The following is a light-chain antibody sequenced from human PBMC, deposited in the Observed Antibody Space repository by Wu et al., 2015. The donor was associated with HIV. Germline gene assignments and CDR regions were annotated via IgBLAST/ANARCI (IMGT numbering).Light chain of an antibody. V-gene: IGKV3-20*01. CDR3: LPHNSYPWT. Sequence: EIVLTQSPGTLSLSPGERATLSCRASQSVSSSYLAWYQQKPGQAPRLLIYGASSRATGIPDRFSGSGSGTDFTLTISRLEPEDFATYYYLPHNSYPWTFGQGTKVEIK. CDR1: QSVSSSY. J-gene: IGKJ1*01. CDR2: GAS.